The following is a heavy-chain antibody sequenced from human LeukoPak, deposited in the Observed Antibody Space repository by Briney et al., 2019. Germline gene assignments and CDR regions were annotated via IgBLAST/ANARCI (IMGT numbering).Heavy chain of an antibody. CDR2: IIPILGIA. CDR1: GGTFSSYT. Sequence: SVKVSCKASGGTFSSYTISWVRQAPGQGLEWMGRIIPILGIANYAQKFQGRVTITADKSTSTAFMELSSLRSEDTAVYYCARDASNYYYDSSGYCPFDYWGQGTLVTVSS. D-gene: IGHD3-22*01. CDR3: ARDASNYYYDSSGYCPFDY. V-gene: IGHV1-69*04. J-gene: IGHJ4*02.